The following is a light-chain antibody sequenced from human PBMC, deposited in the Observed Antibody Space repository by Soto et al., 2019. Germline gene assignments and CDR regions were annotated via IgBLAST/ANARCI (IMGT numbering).Light chain of an antibody. CDR3: QQRSNWPLT. J-gene: IGKJ4*01. CDR1: QSVDNY. Sequence: EIVLTQSPATLSLSPGERATLSCRASQSVDNYLVWYQQKPGQAPRRLIYDTSNRATSIPARFSGSGSGTDFTLTISSLEPEDCAVYYCQQRSNWPLTFGGGTKVETK. CDR2: DTS. V-gene: IGKV3-11*01.